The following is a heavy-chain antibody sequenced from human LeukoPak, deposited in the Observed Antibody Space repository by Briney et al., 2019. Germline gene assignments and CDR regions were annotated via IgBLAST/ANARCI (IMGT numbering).Heavy chain of an antibody. CDR2: ISSSSSYI. V-gene: IGHV3-21*04. CDR1: GFTFSSYS. D-gene: IGHD3-9*01. CDR3: AKDRLILTGSNFYIN. Sequence: GGSLRLSCAASGFTFSSYSMNWVRQAPGKGLEWVSSISSSSSYIYYADSVKGRFTISRDNAKNSLYLQMNSLRAEDTAVYYCAKDRLILTGSNFYINWGQGTLVTVSS. J-gene: IGHJ4*02.